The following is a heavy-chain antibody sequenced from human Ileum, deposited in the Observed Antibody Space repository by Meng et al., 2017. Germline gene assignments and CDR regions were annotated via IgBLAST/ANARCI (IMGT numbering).Heavy chain of an antibody. CDR1: GGSISSGGYY. D-gene: IGHD6-13*01. J-gene: IGHJ4*02. Sequence: QVQLQESGPGLVKPPQTLSLTCTVPGGSISSGGYYWSWIRQHPGKGLEWIGYIYYSGTTYYNPSLKSRVTISVDTSKNQFSLKLSSVTAADTAVYYCAREPPAAAGTGADYWGQGTLVTVSS. V-gene: IGHV4-31*03. CDR2: IYYSGTT. CDR3: AREPPAAAGTGADY.